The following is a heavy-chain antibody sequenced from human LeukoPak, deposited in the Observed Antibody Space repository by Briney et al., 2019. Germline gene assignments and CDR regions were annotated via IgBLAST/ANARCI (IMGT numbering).Heavy chain of an antibody. CDR2: IYYSGST. CDR1: GGSISTSAYY. Sequence: PSETLSLTCIVSGGSISTSAYYWSWIRQPPGKGLEWIGYIYYSGSTNYNPSLKSRVTISVDTSKDQFSLKLSSVTAADTAVYYCARGHYCSSTSCYGFYFDYWGQGTLVTVSS. V-gene: IGHV4-61*08. J-gene: IGHJ4*02. CDR3: ARGHYCSSTSCYGFYFDY. D-gene: IGHD2-2*01.